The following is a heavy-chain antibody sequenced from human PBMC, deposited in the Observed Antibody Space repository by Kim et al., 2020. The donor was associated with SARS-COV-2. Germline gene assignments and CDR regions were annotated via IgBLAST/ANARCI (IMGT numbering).Heavy chain of an antibody. Sequence: ANYAQSFQGRVTITADESTSTAYMEVSSLRSEDTAVYYCARDGEDYGSLEFWGQGTLVTVSS. CDR2: A. V-gene: IGHV1-69*01. J-gene: IGHJ4*02. D-gene: IGHD3-10*01. CDR3: ARDGEDYGSLEF.